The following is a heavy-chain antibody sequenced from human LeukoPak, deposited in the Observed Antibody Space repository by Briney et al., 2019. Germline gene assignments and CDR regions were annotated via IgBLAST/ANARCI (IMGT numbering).Heavy chain of an antibody. J-gene: IGHJ4*02. CDR2: INHSEST. CDR3: ARGPSRYYYDSSGYPFDY. CDR1: GGSFSGYY. Sequence: SETLSLTCAVYGGSFSGYYWSWIRQPPGKGLEWIGEINHSESTNYNPSLKSRVTISVDTSKNQFSLKLSSVTAADTAVYYCARGPSRYYYDSSGYPFDYWGQGTLVTVSS. D-gene: IGHD3-22*01. V-gene: IGHV4-34*01.